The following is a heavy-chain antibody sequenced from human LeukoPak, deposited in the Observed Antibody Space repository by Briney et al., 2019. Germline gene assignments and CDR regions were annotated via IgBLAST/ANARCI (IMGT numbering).Heavy chain of an antibody. CDR2: IYHSGST. CDR3: ARDSSYTVTTFDY. CDR1: GGSISSGGYS. D-gene: IGHD4-11*01. J-gene: IGHJ4*02. Sequence: SQTLSLTCAVSGGSISSGGYSWSWIRQPPGKGLEWIGYIYHSGSTYYNPSLKSRVTISVDRSKNQFSLKLSSVTAADTAVYYCARDSSYTVTTFDYWGQGTLVTVSS. V-gene: IGHV4-30-2*01.